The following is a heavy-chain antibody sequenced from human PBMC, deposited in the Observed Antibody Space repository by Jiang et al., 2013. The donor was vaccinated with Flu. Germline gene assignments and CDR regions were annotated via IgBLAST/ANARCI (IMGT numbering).Heavy chain of an antibody. Sequence: QLVESGGGLVRPGGSLRLSCVASGFTFSRYWMTWVRQAPGKGLEWVANIKQDGSEKNYADFVRGRFTVSRDNARNSLNLQMISLRAEDTAVYYCARLSHREGWEVLSFKYNGLDVWGQGTTVTVSS. CDR3: ARLSHREGWEVLSFKYNGLDV. J-gene: IGHJ6*02. CDR2: IKQDGSEK. CDR1: GFTFSRYW. D-gene: IGHD1-26*01. V-gene: IGHV3-7*05.